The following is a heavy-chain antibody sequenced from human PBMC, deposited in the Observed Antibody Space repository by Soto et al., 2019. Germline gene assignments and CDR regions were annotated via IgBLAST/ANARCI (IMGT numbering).Heavy chain of an antibody. CDR3: ARAAHCTNGVCSRSSGFDP. Sequence: SETLSLTCTVSGGSISSYYWSWIRQPPGKGLEWIGYIYYSGSTNYNPSLKSRVTISVDTSKNQFSLKLSSVTAADTAVYYCARAAHCTNGVCSRSSGFDPWGQGTLVTVSS. D-gene: IGHD2-8*01. J-gene: IGHJ5*02. CDR2: IYYSGST. CDR1: GGSISSYY. V-gene: IGHV4-59*01.